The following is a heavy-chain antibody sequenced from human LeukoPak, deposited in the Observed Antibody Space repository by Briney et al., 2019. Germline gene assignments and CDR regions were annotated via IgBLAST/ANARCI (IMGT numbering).Heavy chain of an antibody. CDR1: GLIVSTNH. CDR3: ARDLGRLDY. CDR2: IYSGGTT. Sequence: GGSLSLSCAASGLIVSTNHMSWVGKAPGKGLEWVSVIYSGGTTYYADSVKGRFTISRDDSKNTLYLQMNSLRVEDTAVYYCARDLGRLDYWGQGTLVTVSS. V-gene: IGHV3-53*01. J-gene: IGHJ4*02.